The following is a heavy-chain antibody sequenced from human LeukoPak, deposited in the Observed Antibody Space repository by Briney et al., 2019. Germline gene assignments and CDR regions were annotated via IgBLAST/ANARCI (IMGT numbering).Heavy chain of an antibody. CDR2: IIPIFGTA. CDR1: GGTFSSYA. CDR3: ARLYGRYSGTYQDY. D-gene: IGHD1-26*01. V-gene: IGHV1-69*01. Sequence: ASVKVSCKASGGTFSSYAISWVRQAPGQGLEWMGGIIPIFGTANYAQKFQGRVTITADESTSTAYMELSSLRSEDTAVYYCARLYGRYSGTYQDYWGQGTLVTVSS. J-gene: IGHJ4*02.